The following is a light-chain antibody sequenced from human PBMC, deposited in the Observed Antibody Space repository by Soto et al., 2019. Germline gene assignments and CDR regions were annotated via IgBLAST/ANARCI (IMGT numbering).Light chain of an antibody. CDR2: AAS. Sequence: AIGRTQAPSALSATTGDRGTITCLSRHGISRYFAWYQQTPVQAPKLLIYAASTLQSAVPSRFSGSGSGTDFPLTICCLQSEAFASYYCHQYYSYPLTFGEGTKVDIK. V-gene: IGKV1-8*01. J-gene: IGKJ4*01. CDR1: HGISRY. CDR3: HQYYSYPLT.